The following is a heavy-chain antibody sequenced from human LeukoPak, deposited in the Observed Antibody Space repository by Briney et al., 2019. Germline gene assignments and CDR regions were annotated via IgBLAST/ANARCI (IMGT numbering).Heavy chain of an antibody. CDR2: ISSSSI. D-gene: IGHD7-27*01. J-gene: IGHJ4*02. CDR3: ARDLNWGFDY. CDR1: GFTFSTSN. Sequence: GGSLRLSCAASGFTFSTSNMNWVRQAPGKGLEWVSYISSSSIQYADSVKGRFTISRDNAKNSLSLQMNSLRDDDTAVYYCARDLNWGFDYWGQGTLVTVSS. V-gene: IGHV3-48*02.